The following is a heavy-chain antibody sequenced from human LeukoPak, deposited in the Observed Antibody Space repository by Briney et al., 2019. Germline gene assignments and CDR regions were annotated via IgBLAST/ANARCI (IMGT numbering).Heavy chain of an antibody. J-gene: IGHJ4*02. Sequence: ASVKVSCKASGYTFNSYGFSWVRQAPGQGLEWMGRISAYNGNTNYAQKFQGRVTVTTDTSTRTAYMELRSLTSDDTAVYFCARITGTTVTTKRFDYWGQGTLVTVSS. CDR1: GYTFNSYG. V-gene: IGHV1-18*01. CDR2: ISAYNGNT. D-gene: IGHD4-17*01. CDR3: ARITGTTVTTKRFDY.